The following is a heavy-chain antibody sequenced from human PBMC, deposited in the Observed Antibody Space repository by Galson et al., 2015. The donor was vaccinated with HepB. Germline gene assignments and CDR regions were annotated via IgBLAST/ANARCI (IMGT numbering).Heavy chain of an antibody. CDR1: GGSISPYY. Sequence: ETLSLTCTVSGGSISPYYWSWIRQPPGKGLEWIGYVYYSGSTKYNPSLKSRVTISADTSKNRLALNLNSVTAADTAMYYCARGDDYSGLYNLRSDYYFDLWGRGTLVTVSS. J-gene: IGHJ2*01. CDR3: ARGDDYSGLYNLRSDYYFDL. D-gene: IGHD3-16*01. CDR2: VYYSGST. V-gene: IGHV4-59*01.